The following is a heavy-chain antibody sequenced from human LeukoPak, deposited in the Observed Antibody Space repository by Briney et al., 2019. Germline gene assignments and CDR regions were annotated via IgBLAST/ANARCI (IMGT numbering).Heavy chain of an antibody. V-gene: IGHV5-51*01. D-gene: IGHD2-2*01. CDR2: IYPGDSDT. J-gene: IGHJ3*02. Sequence: GESLKISCKGSGYSFTSYWIGWVRQMPGKGLEWMGIIYPGDSDTRYSPSLQGQVTISADKSISTAYLQWSSLKASDTATYYCASGSSYCSSTSCFQYNSGYDFFNAFDIWGQGTMVTVSS. CDR3: ASGSSYCSSTSCFQYNSGYDFFNAFDI. CDR1: GYSFTSYW.